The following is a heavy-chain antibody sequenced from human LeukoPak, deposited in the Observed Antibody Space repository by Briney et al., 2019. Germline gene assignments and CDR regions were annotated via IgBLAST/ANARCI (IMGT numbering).Heavy chain of an antibody. J-gene: IGHJ4*02. CDR3: ARTTCQGGSCYSGY. D-gene: IGHD2-15*01. CDR2: IIPILGIA. Sequence: ASVKVSCKASGGTFSSYAISWVRQAPGQGLEWMGRIIPILGIANYAQKFQGRVTITADKSTSTAYMELSSLRSEDTAVYYCARTTCQGGSCYSGYWGQGTLVTVSS. CDR1: GGTFSSYA. V-gene: IGHV1-69*04.